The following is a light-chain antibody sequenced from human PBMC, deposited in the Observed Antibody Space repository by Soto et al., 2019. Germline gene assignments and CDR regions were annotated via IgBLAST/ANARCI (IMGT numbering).Light chain of an antibody. CDR3: SSYTSSNTLGV. J-gene: IGLJ1*01. V-gene: IGLV2-14*01. CDR2: DVS. Sequence: QSALTQPASVSGSPGQSITISCTGTSSDIGTYNYVSWYQQHPGKVPKLMIYDVSNRPSGVSNRLSGSKSGNTASLTISGLQAEDEADYYCSSYTSSNTLGVFGTGTKVTVL. CDR1: SSDIGTYNY.